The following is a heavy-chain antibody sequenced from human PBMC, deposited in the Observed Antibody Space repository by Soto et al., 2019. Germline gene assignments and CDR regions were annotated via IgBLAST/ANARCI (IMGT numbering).Heavy chain of an antibody. CDR2: IYYSGST. V-gene: IGHV4-59*01. Sequence: SETLSLTCTVSGGSISSYYWSWIRQPPGKGLEWIGYIYYSGSTNYNPSLKSRVTISVDTSKNQFSLKLSSVTAADTAVYYCARGSIVVVPAAKSRAFDIWGQGTMVTVSS. CDR1: GGSISSYY. CDR3: ARGSIVVVPAAKSRAFDI. J-gene: IGHJ3*02. D-gene: IGHD2-2*01.